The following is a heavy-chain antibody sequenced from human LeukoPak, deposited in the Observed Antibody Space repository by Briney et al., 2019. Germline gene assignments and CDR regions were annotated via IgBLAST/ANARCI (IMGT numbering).Heavy chain of an antibody. Sequence: GGSLRLSCAAPGFTFSSYWMSWVRQAPGKGLEWVANIKQDGSEKYYVDSVKGRFTISRDNAKNSLYLQMNSLRAEDTAVYYCARDGSSGWYGEEYFDYWGQGTLVTVSS. CDR3: ARDGSSGWYGEEYFDY. D-gene: IGHD6-19*01. CDR2: IKQDGSEK. CDR1: GFTFSSYW. V-gene: IGHV3-7*01. J-gene: IGHJ4*02.